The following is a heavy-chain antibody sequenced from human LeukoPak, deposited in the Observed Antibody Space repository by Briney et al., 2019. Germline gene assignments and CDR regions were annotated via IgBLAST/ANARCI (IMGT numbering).Heavy chain of an antibody. J-gene: IGHJ4*02. CDR3: SSPMATAGSMGAY. V-gene: IGHV3-7*05. CDR2: INKDGGGI. Sequence: QPGGSLRLSCEASGFTFSTSWMDWVRQAPGKGLEWVANINKDGGGIDYVDSVKGRFTISRDNAENSLFLQMNSLRAEDTAVYYCSSPMATAGSMGAYWGQGTLVTVSS. D-gene: IGHD6-13*01. CDR1: GFTFSTSW.